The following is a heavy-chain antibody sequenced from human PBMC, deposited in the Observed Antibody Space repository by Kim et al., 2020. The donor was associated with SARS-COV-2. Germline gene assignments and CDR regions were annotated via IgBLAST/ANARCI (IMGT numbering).Heavy chain of an antibody. CDR2: FTGDGIT. Sequence: GGSLRLSCAASGFTFSSYGMTWVRQAPGKGLEWVSSFTGDGITYYADSVKGRFTISRDNSKNMLYLQMNSLRAEDTAVYYCCVYHGAVSHFTYWGQGTLVTVSS. CDR3: CVYHGAVSHFTY. V-gene: IGHV3-23*01. D-gene: IGHD4-17*01. J-gene: IGHJ4*02. CDR1: GFTFSSYG.